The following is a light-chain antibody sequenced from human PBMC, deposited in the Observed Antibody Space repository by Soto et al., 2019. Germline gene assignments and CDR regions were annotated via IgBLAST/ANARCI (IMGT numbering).Light chain of an antibody. Sequence: VVLTQSPATLSLSPGETASLSCRASRNITIYLAWYQQKLGQPPRLLIYDVSNRATGIPARFSGSGSGTDFTLTVPGLEPEDFATYYCQQRTTWPPNTFGLGTKLEMK. V-gene: IGKV3-11*01. CDR3: QQRTTWPPNT. CDR1: RNITIY. CDR2: DVS. J-gene: IGKJ2*01.